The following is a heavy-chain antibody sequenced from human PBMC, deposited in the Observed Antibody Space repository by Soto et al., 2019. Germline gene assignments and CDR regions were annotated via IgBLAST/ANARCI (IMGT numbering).Heavy chain of an antibody. Sequence: GASVKVSCKASGGTFSSYAISWVRQAPGQGLEWMGGIIPIFGTANYAQKFQGRVTITADESTSTAYMELSSLRSEDTAVYYCARDRDSSGYYYVAFDIWGQGTMGTV. CDR3: ARDRDSSGYYYVAFDI. CDR2: IIPIFGTA. D-gene: IGHD3-22*01. V-gene: IGHV1-69*13. J-gene: IGHJ3*02. CDR1: GGTFSSYA.